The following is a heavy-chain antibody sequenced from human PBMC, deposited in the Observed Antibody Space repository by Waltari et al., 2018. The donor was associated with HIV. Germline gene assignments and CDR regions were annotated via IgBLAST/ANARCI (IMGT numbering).Heavy chain of an antibody. J-gene: IGHJ6*02. V-gene: IGHV4-34*01. D-gene: IGHD1-20*01. CDR3: ARGLGINWNAPPYYYYGMDV. CDR1: GGSFSGYY. Sequence: QVQLQQWGAGLLKPSETLSLTCAVYGGSFSGYYWSWIRQPPGKGLEWIGEINHSGSTNYNPSLKSRVTISVDTSKNQFSLKLSSVTAADTAVYYCARGLGINWNAPPYYYYGMDVWGQGTTVTVSS. CDR2: INHSGST.